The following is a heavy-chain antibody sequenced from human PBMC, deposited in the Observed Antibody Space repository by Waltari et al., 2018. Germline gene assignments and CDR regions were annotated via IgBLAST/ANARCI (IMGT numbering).Heavy chain of an antibody. CDR3: ARGVGFWYY. J-gene: IGHJ4*02. Sequence: QVQLQESGPGLVKPSETLSLTCTVSGGSISSHYWSWIRQPPGKGLEWIGYIYYSGSTNYNPSLKSRVTISVDTSKNQFSLKLSSVTAADTAVYYCARGVGFWYYWGQGTLVTVSS. V-gene: IGHV4-59*11. CDR2: IYYSGST. CDR1: GGSISSHY. D-gene: IGHD1-26*01.